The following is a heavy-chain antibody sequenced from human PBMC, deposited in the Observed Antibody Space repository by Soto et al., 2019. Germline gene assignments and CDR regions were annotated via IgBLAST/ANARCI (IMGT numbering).Heavy chain of an antibody. CDR3: ARTDYYYYYGMDV. D-gene: IGHD2-21*02. V-gene: IGHV1-2*02. J-gene: IGHJ6*02. CDR2: INPNTGGT. Sequence: QVQLVQSGAEVKKPGASVKVSCKASGYTFTGYYMHWVRQAPGQGLEWMGWINPNTGGTNYAQKCQGRVTMPRHTSISTAYMELSRLRSDDTAVYYCARTDYYYYYGMDVWGQGTTVTVSS. CDR1: GYTFTGYY.